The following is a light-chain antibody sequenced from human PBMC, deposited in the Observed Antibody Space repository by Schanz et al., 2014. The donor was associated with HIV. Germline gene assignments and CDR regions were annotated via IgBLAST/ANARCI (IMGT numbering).Light chain of an antibody. V-gene: IGLV2-14*03. CDR2: DVN. CDR3: SSYTVSGARGVI. Sequence: QSVLTQPASVSGSPGQSITLSCAGSSSDIGDDNYVSWYQQHAGAAPKLIIYDVNERPSGVSHRFSASKSGNTAFLTISGLQAEDEADYYCSSYTVSGARGVIVGTGTKVTVL. CDR1: SSDIGDDNY. J-gene: IGLJ1*01.